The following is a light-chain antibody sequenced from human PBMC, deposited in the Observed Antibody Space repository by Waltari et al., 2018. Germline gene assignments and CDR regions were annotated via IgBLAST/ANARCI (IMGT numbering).Light chain of an antibody. J-gene: IGKJ5*01. CDR2: WAS. V-gene: IGKV4-1*01. Sequence: DIVITQSPASLAVSLCQRPTIHCTSSPRVLYSSNNKTYLAWYQQKPGQPPKLLIYWASTREAGVPDRFSGSGSGTDFTLTISSLQAEDVAVYYCQQYYSTPITFGQGTRLEIK. CDR3: QQYYSTPIT. CDR1: PRVLYSSNNKTY.